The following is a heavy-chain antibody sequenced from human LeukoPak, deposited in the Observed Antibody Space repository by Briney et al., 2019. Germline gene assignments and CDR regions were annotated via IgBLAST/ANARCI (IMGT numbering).Heavy chain of an antibody. Sequence: ASVKVSCKASGYTFTDYCVHWVRQAPGQGLEWMGWIIPSSGGANYAQNFQGRVTMTRATSIATAYMELSRLRSDDTAVYYCARDENPYYYYGMDVWGQGTTVTVSS. CDR1: GYTFTDYC. J-gene: IGHJ6*02. V-gene: IGHV1-2*02. CDR2: IIPSSGGA. CDR3: ARDENPYYYYGMDV.